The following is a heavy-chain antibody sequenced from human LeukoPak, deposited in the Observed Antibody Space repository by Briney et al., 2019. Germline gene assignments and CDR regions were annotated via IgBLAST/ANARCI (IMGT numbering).Heavy chain of an antibody. V-gene: IGHV3-23*01. CDR2: ISSGGGST. CDR1: GFTFSRYG. J-gene: IGHJ4*02. Sequence: TGGSLRLSCAVSGFTFSRYGMSWVRQAPGTALEWVSGISSGGGSTYYADSVKGRFTISRDNSKNTLSLQMSSLRVEDTAVYYCAKSGYNYDSDAYAFIDYWGQGTLVTVSS. D-gene: IGHD3-22*01. CDR3: AKSGYNYDSDAYAFIDY.